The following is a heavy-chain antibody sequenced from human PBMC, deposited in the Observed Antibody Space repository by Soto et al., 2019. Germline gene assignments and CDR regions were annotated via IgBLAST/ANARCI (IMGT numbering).Heavy chain of an antibody. CDR1: GFSLSTSGVG. V-gene: IGHV2-5*02. CDR3: EHRRGSYDILTGYYLYYFDY. J-gene: IGHJ4*02. Sequence: QITLKESGPTLVKPTQTLTLTCTFSGFSLSTSGVGVGWIRQPPGKALEWLALIYWDDDKRYSPSLKSRLTITKDTSKNQVVLTMTNMDPVDTATYYCEHRRGSYDILTGYYLYYFDYWGQGTLVTVSS. CDR2: IYWDDDK. D-gene: IGHD3-9*01.